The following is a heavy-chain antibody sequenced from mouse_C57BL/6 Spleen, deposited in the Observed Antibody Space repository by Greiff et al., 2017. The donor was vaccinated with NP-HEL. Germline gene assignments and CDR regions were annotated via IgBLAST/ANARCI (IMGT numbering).Heavy chain of an antibody. V-gene: IGHV1-26*01. CDR1: GYTFTDYY. J-gene: IGHJ2*01. Sequence: EVQLQQSGPELVKPGASVKISCKASGYTFTDYYMNWVKQSHGKSLEWMGDINPNNGGTSYNQKFKGKATLTVDKSSSTAYMELRSLTSEDSAVYYCARFSYFDYWGQGTTLTVSS. CDR2: INPNNGGT. CDR3: ARFSYFDY.